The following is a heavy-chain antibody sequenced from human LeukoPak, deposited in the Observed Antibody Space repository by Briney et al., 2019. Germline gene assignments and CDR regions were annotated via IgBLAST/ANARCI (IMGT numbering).Heavy chain of an antibody. CDR3: ARVVGCSSTSCYVVWFDP. D-gene: IGHD2-2*01. Sequence: ASVKVSCKASGYTFTSYGVSWVRQAPGQGLEWMGWISAYNGNTNHAQKLQGRVTMTTDTSTSTAYMELRSLRSDDTAVYYCARVVGCSSTSCYVVWFDPWGQGTLVTVSS. J-gene: IGHJ5*02. CDR1: GYTFTSYG. V-gene: IGHV1-18*04. CDR2: ISAYNGNT.